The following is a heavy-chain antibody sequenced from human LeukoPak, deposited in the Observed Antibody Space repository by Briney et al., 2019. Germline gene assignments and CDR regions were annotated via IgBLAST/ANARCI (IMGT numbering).Heavy chain of an antibody. CDR3: AKNKGSGSHVNYSMDV. D-gene: IGHD3-10*01. J-gene: IGHJ6*03. V-gene: IGHV3-23*01. Sequence: GRSLRLSCAVSGLPFRNFAISWVRQAPGKGLEWVSSISGSGVSIWYADSVKGRFAISRDNSKNTPSLQMNSLRAEDTAVYYCAKNKGSGSHVNYSMDVWGKGTTVTVS. CDR1: GLPFRNFA. CDR2: ISGSGVSI.